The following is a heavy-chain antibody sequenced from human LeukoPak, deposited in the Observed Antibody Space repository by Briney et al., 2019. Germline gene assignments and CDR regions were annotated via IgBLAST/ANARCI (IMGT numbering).Heavy chain of an antibody. J-gene: IGHJ3*02. D-gene: IGHD3-22*01. V-gene: IGHV3-33*01. CDR3: ARVGPYYDSSGYQDAFDI. CDR2: IWYDGSNK. Sequence: GGSLRLSCAASGSTFSSYGMHWVRQAPGKGLEWVAVIWYDGSNKYYADSVKGRFTISRDNSKNTLYLQMNSLRAEDTAVYYCARVGPYYDSSGYQDAFDIWGQGTMVTVSS. CDR1: GSTFSSYG.